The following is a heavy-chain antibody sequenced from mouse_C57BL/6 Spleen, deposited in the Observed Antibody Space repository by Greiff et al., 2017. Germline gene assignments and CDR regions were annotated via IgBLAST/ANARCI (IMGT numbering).Heavy chain of an antibody. V-gene: IGHV3-6*01. D-gene: IGHD1-1*01. CDR2: ISYDGSN. J-gene: IGHJ1*03. CDR3: ARGEGDYGSTYWYFDV. Sequence: EVKLQESGPGLVKPSQSLSLTCSVTGYSITSGYYWNWIRQFPGNKLEWMGYISYDGSNNYNPSLKNRISITRDTSKNQFFLKLNSVNTEDTATYYCARGEGDYGSTYWYFDVWGTGTTVTVSS. CDR1: GYSITSGYY.